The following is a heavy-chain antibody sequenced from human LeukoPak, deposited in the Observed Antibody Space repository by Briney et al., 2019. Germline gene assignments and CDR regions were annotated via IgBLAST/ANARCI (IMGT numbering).Heavy chain of an antibody. V-gene: IGHV4-59*01. D-gene: IGHD6-19*01. CDR3: ARDRTSSGWYPDYWYFDL. CDR1: GGSISSYY. CDR2: IYYSGST. J-gene: IGHJ2*01. Sequence: SETLSLTCTVSGGSISSYYWSWIRQPPGKGLEWIGYIYYSGSTNYNPSLKSRVTISVDTSKNQFSLKLSSVTAADTAVYYCARDRTSSGWYPDYWYFDLWGRGTLVTVSS.